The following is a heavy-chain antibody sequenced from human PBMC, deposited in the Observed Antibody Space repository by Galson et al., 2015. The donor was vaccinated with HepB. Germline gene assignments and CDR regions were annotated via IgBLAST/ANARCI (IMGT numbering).Heavy chain of an antibody. CDR1: GGSISSGGYY. Sequence: TLSLTCTVSGGSISSGGYYWSWIRQHPGKGLEWIGYTYDSGSANYNPSLKSRVTITVDMSENQFSLEVRSLTAADTAVYYCTRGGVPAAPRDWGQGTLVTVSS. CDR3: TRGGVPAAPRD. V-gene: IGHV4-31*03. CDR2: TYDSGSA. J-gene: IGHJ4*02. D-gene: IGHD3-10*01.